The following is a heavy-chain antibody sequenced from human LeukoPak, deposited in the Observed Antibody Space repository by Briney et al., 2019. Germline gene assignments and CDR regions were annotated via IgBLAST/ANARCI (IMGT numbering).Heavy chain of an antibody. CDR2: IKTDGSEK. CDR1: GFTFSNYW. V-gene: IGHV3-7*01. J-gene: IGHJ4*02. CDR3: ARVRLPHYYDSSGYPD. D-gene: IGHD3-22*01. Sequence: GGSLRLSCEGSGFTFSNYWMGWVRQAPGKGLQWVANIKTDGSEKYYVDSVKGRFTISRDNAKNTLYLQMNSLRAEDTAVYYCARVRLPHYYDSSGYPDWGQGTLVTVSS.